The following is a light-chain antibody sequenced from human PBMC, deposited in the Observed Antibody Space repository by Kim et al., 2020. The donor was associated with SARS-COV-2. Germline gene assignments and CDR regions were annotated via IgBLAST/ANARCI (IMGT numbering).Light chain of an antibody. V-gene: IGKV3-15*01. J-gene: IGKJ4*01. Sequence: PGERATLSCRASQSVSSNIAWYQQKPGQAPRLLIYDAYNRATGVPARFSGSGSGTEFTLTISSLQSEDSAVYHCQQYNKWFALSFGGGTKLEIK. CDR1: QSVSSN. CDR3: QQYNKWFALS. CDR2: DAY.